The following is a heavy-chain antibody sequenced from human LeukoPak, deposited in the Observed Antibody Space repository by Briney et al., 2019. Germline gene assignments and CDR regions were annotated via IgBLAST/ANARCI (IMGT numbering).Heavy chain of an antibody. CDR3: ARQGGYGSALKN. J-gene: IGHJ4*02. Sequence: SETLSLTCTVSGGSISSYYWSWIRQPPGKGLEWIGYIYYSGSTNYNPSLKSRVTISVDTSKNQFSLKLSSVTAADTAVYYCARQGGYGSALKNWGQGTLVTVSS. D-gene: IGHD3-10*01. CDR1: GGSISSYY. V-gene: IGHV4-59*08. CDR2: IYYSGST.